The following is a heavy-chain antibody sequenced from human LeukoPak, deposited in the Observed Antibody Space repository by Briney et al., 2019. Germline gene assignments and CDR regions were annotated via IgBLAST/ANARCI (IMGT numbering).Heavy chain of an antibody. Sequence: SETLSLTCTVSGGSITSGEHYCSWIRQPPGKGLEWIGYVAYTGSTNYNPSLSSRVTMSVDTSRNQFSLKLSSVTAADTAVYYCARDHYDSRGYFLGNDYWGQGILVTVSS. CDR1: GGSITSGEHY. V-gene: IGHV4-30-4*01. CDR3: ARDHYDSRGYFLGNDY. CDR2: VAYTGST. D-gene: IGHD3-22*01. J-gene: IGHJ4*02.